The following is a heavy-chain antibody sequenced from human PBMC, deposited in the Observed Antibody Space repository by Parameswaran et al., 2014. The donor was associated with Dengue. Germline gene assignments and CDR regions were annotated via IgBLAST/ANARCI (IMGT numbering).Heavy chain of an antibody. D-gene: IGHD2-21*02. J-gene: IGHJ4*02. Sequence: VRQAPGQGLEWMGWINTNTGNPTYAQGFTGRFVFSLDTSVSTAYLQISSLKAEDTAVYYCARDRYCGGDCYSGDFDYWGQGTLVTVSS. V-gene: IGHV7-4-1*02. CDR3: ARDRYCGGDCYSGDFDY. CDR2: INTNTGNP.